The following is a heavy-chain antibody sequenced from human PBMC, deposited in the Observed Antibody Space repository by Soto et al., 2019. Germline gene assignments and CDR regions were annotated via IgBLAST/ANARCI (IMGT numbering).Heavy chain of an antibody. CDR1: GFSLSTSGVA. D-gene: IGHD2-15*01. CDR2: IYWDDDK. J-gene: IGHJ6*02. V-gene: IGHV2-5*02. Sequence: QITLKESGPTLVQPTQTLTLTCTFSGFSLSTSGVAVAWIRQPPGKALERLALIYWDDDKRYRPSLESRLTSTKNTSKNQVVLTLTNMDSVDTATYYCAYLPCSGGSCYWFSFSGMDVWGQGTTVTVSS. CDR3: AYLPCSGGSCYWFSFSGMDV.